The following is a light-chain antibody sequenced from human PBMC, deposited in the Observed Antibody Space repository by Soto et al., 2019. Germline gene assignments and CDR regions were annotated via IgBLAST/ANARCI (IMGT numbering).Light chain of an antibody. CDR3: QQYNNWLST. CDR2: GAS. Sequence: DIVMTQSPATLSVSPGERATLSCRASQSVSINLAWYQQKPGQAPRLLIYGASTRATGIPARFSGSGSGTEFTLTISSLQSEDFAVYYCQQYNNWLSTFGGGTKVEIK. J-gene: IGKJ4*01. V-gene: IGKV3-15*01. CDR1: QSVSIN.